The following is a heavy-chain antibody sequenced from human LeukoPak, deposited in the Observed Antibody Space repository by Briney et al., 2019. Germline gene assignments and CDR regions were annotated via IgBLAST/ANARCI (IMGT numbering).Heavy chain of an antibody. D-gene: IGHD6-19*01. J-gene: IGHJ4*02. CDR2: INHSGST. CDR1: GGSFSGYY. Sequence: SETLSLTCAVYGGSFSGYYWSWIRQPPGKGLEGIGEINHSGSTNYNPSLTSRVTISVDTSKNQFSLKLSSVTAADTAVYYCARDSSGWYYFDYWGQGTLVTVSS. CDR3: ARDSSGWYYFDY. V-gene: IGHV4-34*01.